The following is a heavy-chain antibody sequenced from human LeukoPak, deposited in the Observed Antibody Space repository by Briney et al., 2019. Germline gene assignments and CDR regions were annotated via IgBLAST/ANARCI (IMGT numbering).Heavy chain of an antibody. V-gene: IGHV1-69*04. CDR1: GGTFSSYA. D-gene: IGHD3-22*01. J-gene: IGHJ6*02. CDR3: ARLGYYDSSGYPDYYYYYGMDV. CDR2: IIPILGIA. Sequence: GSSVKVSCKASGGTFSSYAISWVRQAPGQGLEWMGRIIPILGIANYAQKFQGRVTITADKSTSTAYMELSSLRSEDTDVYYCARLGYYDSSGYPDYYYYYGMDVWGQGTTVTVSS.